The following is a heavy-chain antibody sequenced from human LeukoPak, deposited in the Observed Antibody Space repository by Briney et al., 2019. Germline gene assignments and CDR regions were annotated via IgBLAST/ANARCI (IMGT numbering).Heavy chain of an antibody. V-gene: IGHV3-15*01. D-gene: IGHD3-3*01. Sequence: PGGCLRLSCAASGFTSSNAWMSWVRQAPGKGLEWVGRTKSKTDGGTTDYAAPVKGRFTISRDDSKNTLYLQMNSLKTEDTAVYYCTTDPGFTIFGVAYYFDYWGRGTLVTVSS. CDR3: TTDPGFTIFGVAYYFDY. CDR1: GFTSSNAW. CDR2: TKSKTDGGTT. J-gene: IGHJ4*02.